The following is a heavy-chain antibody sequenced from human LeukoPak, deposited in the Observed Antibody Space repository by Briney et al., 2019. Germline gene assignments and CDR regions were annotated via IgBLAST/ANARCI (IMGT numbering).Heavy chain of an antibody. Sequence: SETLSLTCTVSGGSISNFYWSWIRQPAGKGLEWIGRIYTSGSTNYNPSLKSRVTMSIDMSKSQFSLKLSSVTAADTAVYYCARGGYIYGSRGNWFDPWGQGTLVTVSS. CDR2: IYTSGST. J-gene: IGHJ5*02. CDR1: GGSISNFY. D-gene: IGHD5-18*01. V-gene: IGHV4-4*07. CDR3: ARGGYIYGSRGNWFDP.